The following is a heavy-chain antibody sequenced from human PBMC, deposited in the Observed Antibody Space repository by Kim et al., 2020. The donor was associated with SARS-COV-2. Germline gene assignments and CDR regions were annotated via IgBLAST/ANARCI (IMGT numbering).Heavy chain of an antibody. V-gene: IGHV1-2*02. CDR3: VRVSSGWLPFDY. D-gene: IGHD6-19*01. CDR2: INPNTGGT. CDR1: GYSFTGYF. J-gene: IGHJ4*02. Sequence: VKVSCKASGYSFTGYFIHWVRQAPGQGLEWMAWINPNTGGTNYAQKFQGRVTMTRDTSISTAYMELSSLRSDDTALYYCVRVSSGWLPFDYWGQGTLVTVSS.